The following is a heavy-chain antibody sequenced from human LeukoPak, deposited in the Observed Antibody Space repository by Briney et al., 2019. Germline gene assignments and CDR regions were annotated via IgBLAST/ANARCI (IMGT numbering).Heavy chain of an antibody. CDR1: GGSISSGGYY. D-gene: IGHD5-18*01. CDR3: ARGYSYGSNDY. CDR2: IYYSGST. J-gene: IGHJ4*02. Sequence: PSETLSLTCTVSGGSISSGGYYWSWIRQHPGKGLEWIGYIYYSGSTYYNPSLKSRVTISVDTSKNQFSLKLSSVTAADTAVYYCARGYSYGSNDYWAREPWSPSPQ. V-gene: IGHV4-31*03.